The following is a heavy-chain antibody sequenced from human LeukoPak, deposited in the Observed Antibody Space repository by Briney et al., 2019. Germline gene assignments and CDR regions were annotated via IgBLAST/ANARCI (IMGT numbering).Heavy chain of an antibody. CDR3: AREYSGYAYY. CDR2: IIPILGTA. D-gene: IGHD5-12*01. J-gene: IGHJ4*02. CDR1: GGTFSSYA. V-gene: IGHV1-69*13. Sequence: SVKVSCKASGGTFSSYAISWVRQAPGQGLEWMGGIIPILGTADYAQKFQGRVTITADESTSTAYMELSSLRSEDTAVYYCAREYSGYAYYWGQGTLVTVSS.